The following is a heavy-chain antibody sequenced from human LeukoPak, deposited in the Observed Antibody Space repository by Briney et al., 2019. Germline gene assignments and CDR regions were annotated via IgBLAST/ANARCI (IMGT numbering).Heavy chain of an antibody. CDR3: ARDKVIAAAGYFDY. CDR2: INPNSGGT. Sequence: ASVKVSCKASGYTFTSYYMHWVRQAPGQGLEWMGWINPNSGGTNYAQKFQGRVTMTRDTSISTAYMELSRLRSDDTAVYYCARDKVIAAAGYFDYWGQGTLVTVSS. CDR1: GYTFTSYY. V-gene: IGHV1-2*02. D-gene: IGHD6-13*01. J-gene: IGHJ4*02.